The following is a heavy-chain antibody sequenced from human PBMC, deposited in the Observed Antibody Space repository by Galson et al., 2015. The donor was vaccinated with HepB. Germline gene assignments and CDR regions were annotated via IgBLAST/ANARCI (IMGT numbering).Heavy chain of an antibody. D-gene: IGHD3-3*01. V-gene: IGHV1-2*04. CDR2: INPNSGGT. Sequence: SVKVSCKASGYTFTGYYMHWVRQAPGQGLEWMGWINPNSGGTNYAQKFQGWVTMTRDTSISTAYMELSRLRSDDTAVYYCARGHPAYYDFWSGYFGDVYYSYGMDVWGQGTTVTVSS. J-gene: IGHJ6*02. CDR1: GYTFTGYY. CDR3: ARGHPAYYDFWSGYFGDVYYSYGMDV.